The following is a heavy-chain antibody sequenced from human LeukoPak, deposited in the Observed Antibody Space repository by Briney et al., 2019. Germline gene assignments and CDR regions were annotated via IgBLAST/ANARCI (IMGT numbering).Heavy chain of an antibody. J-gene: IGHJ4*02. Sequence: PGGSLRLSCAASGFTFSSYSMNWVRQAPGKGLEWVSSISSSSSYIYYADSVKGRFTISRDNAKNSLYLQMNSLRAEDTAVYYCAREDSRGYSGYSNFDYWGQGTLVTVSS. V-gene: IGHV3-21*01. CDR3: AREDSRGYSGYSNFDY. CDR2: ISSSSSYI. CDR1: GFTFSSYS. D-gene: IGHD5-12*01.